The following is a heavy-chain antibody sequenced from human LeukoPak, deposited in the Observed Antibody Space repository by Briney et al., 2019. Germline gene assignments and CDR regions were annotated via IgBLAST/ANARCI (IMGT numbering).Heavy chain of an antibody. Sequence: SQTLSLTCTVSGGSLDSGSYYWTWIRQPAGKQLEWIGRMFTNGRTNYNPSLKSRVTISVDKSKNQFSLKLSSVTAADTAVYYCARDITMVRGGWDVWGQGTTVTVSS. CDR3: ARDITMVRGGWDV. CDR2: MFTNGRT. CDR1: GGSLDSGSYY. J-gene: IGHJ6*02. V-gene: IGHV4-61*02. D-gene: IGHD3-10*01.